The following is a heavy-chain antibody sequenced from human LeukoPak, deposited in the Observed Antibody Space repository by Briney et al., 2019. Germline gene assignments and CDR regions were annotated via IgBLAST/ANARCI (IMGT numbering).Heavy chain of an antibody. CDR2: IIPILGIA. D-gene: IGHD5-18*01. J-gene: IGHJ4*02. CDR3: ASGQLYTADY. V-gene: IGHV1-69*04. Sequence: GASVKVSCKASGGTFSSYAISWVRQAPGQGLEWMGRIIPILGIANYAQKFQGRVTITADKSTSTAYMELSSLRSEGTAVYYCASGQLYTADYWGQGTLVTVSS. CDR1: GGTFSSYA.